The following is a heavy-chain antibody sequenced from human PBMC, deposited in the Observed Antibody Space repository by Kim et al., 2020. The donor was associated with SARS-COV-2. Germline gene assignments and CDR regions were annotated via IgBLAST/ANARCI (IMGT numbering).Heavy chain of an antibody. J-gene: IGHJ6*02. V-gene: IGHV3-7*03. CDR2: IKQDGSEK. D-gene: IGHD3-9*01. CDR3: ARDLPTRYFDWLSYYYYYYGMDV. Sequence: GGSLRLSCAASGFTFSSYWMSWVRQAPGKGLEWVANIKQDGSEKYYVDSVKGRFTISRDNAKNSLYLQMNSLRAEDTAVYYCARDLPTRYFDWLSYYYYYYGMDVWGQGTTVTVSS. CDR1: GFTFSSYW.